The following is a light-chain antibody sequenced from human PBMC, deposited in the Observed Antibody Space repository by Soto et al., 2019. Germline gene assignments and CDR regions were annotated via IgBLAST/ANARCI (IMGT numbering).Light chain of an antibody. CDR1: QSISSW. V-gene: IGKV1-5*03. Sequence: DIKIAPSPSTPSAYIGDRVTITCRASQSISSWLAWYQQKPGKAPKLLIYRASSLESGIPSRFSGSGSGTDFAPTITSLQAEDFAAYYCQQFRMYPATFGGGTKVDI. CDR3: QQFRMYPAT. J-gene: IGKJ4*01. CDR2: RAS.